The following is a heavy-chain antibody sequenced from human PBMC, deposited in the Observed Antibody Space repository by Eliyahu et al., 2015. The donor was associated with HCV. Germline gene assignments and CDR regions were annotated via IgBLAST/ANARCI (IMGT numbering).Heavy chain of an antibody. Sequence: EVQLLESGGGLVQPGGSLRLSCAASGFPFTPXAMTWVRPAPGKGXEWVXSISGNGGSTNYADSVKGRFTISRDNSKNTLYLQMNSLGVGDTAVYYCAKGDIAAIWLQFQTFDYWGQGTLVTVSS. D-gene: IGHD5-24*01. CDR2: ISGNGGST. CDR3: AKGDIAAIWLQFQTFDY. CDR1: GFPFTPXA. J-gene: IGHJ4*02. V-gene: IGHV3-23*01.